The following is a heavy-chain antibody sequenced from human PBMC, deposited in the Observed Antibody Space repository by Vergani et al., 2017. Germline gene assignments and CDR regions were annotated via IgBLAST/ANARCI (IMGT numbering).Heavy chain of an antibody. V-gene: IGHV5-10-1*03. CDR1: GYSFTSYW. D-gene: IGHD4-17*01. CDR3: AKEVIGGGGDYGPYWVDDLGNY. CDR2: IDPSDSYT. J-gene: IGHJ4*02. Sequence: EVQLVQSGAEVKKPGESLRISCKGSGYSFTSYWISWVRQMPGKGLEWMGRIDPSDSYTNYSPSFQGHVTISADKSISTAYLQWSSLKASDTAMYYCAKEVIGGGGDYGPYWVDDLGNYWGQGTLVTVSS.